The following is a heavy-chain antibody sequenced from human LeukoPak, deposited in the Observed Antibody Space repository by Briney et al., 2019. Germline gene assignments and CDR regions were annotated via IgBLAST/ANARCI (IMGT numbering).Heavy chain of an antibody. CDR3: AREGDSSADAFDI. V-gene: IGHV1-2*02. J-gene: IGHJ3*02. D-gene: IGHD3-22*01. CDR1: GFPFNGYY. CDR2: INPNSGDT. Sequence: ASVKVACKGSGFPFNGYYMHWVRQAPGQGLEWMGWINPNSGDTSYAQKFQGRVTMTRDTSISTAYMELRSLRSDDTAVYHCAREGDSSADAFDIGGLGTMVTVSS.